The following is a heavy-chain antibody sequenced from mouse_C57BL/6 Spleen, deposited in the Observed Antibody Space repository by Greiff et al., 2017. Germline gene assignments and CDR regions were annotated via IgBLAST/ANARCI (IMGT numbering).Heavy chain of an antibody. J-gene: IGHJ1*03. CDR2: IWRGGST. V-gene: IGHV2-5*01. D-gene: IGHD2-4*01. Sequence: VKLKESGPGLVQPSQSLSITCTVSGFSLTSYGVHWVRQSPGKGLEWLGVIWRGGSTDYNAAFMSRLSITKDNSKSQVFFKMNSLQADDTAIYYCAKSNYDYDGYFDVWGTGTTVTVSS. CDR1: GFSLTSYG. CDR3: AKSNYDYDGYFDV.